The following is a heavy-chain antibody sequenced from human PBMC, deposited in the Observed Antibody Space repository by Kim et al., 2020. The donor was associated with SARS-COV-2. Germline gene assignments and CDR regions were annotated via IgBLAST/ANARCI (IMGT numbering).Heavy chain of an antibody. CDR2: INTNTGNP. J-gene: IGHJ6*02. D-gene: IGHD2-15*01. CDR3: ARAGAATPSYYYGMDV. V-gene: IGHV7-4-1*02. CDR1: GYTFTSYA. Sequence: ASVKVSCKASGYTFTSYAMNWVRQAPGQGLEWMGWINTNTGNPTYAQGFTGRFVFSLDTSVSTAYLQISSLKAEDTAVYYCARAGAATPSYYYGMDVWGQGTTVTVSS.